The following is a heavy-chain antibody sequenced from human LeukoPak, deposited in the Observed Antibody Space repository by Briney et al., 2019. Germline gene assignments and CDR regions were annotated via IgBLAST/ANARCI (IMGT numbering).Heavy chain of an antibody. Sequence: PSETLSLTCAVYGGSFSGYYWSWIRQPPGKGLEWIGYTYYSGSTNYNPSLKSRVTISVDTSKNQFSLKLSSVTAADTAVYYCAGDTPLMQVYPGGGSYRYTNWFDPWGQGTLVTVSS. D-gene: IGHD3-16*02. CDR2: TYYSGST. J-gene: IGHJ5*02. V-gene: IGHV4-59*01. CDR3: AGDTPLMQVYPGGGSYRYTNWFDP. CDR1: GGSFSGYY.